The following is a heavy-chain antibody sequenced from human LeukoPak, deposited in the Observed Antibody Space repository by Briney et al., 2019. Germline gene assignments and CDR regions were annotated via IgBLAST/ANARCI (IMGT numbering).Heavy chain of an antibody. J-gene: IGHJ4*02. CDR2: SDSDDSDT. CDR1: GYIFTSYW. CDR3: ARQGGSYYSDY. Sequence: GESLNISCKCSGYIFTSYWIGWVRETPGKGLEWMGISDSDDSDTSDRPSFHGEATTSADKSISTAYLQWSSLKASDTAMYYCARQGGSYYSDYWGQGAPGTVSS. V-gene: IGHV5-51*01. D-gene: IGHD1-26*01.